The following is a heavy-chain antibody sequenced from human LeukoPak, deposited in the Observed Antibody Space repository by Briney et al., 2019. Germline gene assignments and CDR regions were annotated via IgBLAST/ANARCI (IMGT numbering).Heavy chain of an antibody. V-gene: IGHV4-59*06. CDR3: ATLQFTTPPFSRDY. CDR2: IYYSGST. D-gene: IGHD3-3*01. J-gene: IGHJ4*02. CDR1: GGSISTYY. Sequence: PSETLSLTCSVSGGSISTYYWSWIRQPPGKGLEWIGYIYYSGSTYYNPSLKSRVTISVDTSKNQFSLKLSSVTAADTAVYYCATLQFTTPPFSRDYWGQGTLVTVSS.